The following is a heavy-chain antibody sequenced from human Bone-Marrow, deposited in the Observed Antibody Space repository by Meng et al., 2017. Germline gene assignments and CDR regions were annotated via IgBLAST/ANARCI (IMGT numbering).Heavy chain of an antibody. V-gene: IGHV3-30*01. Sequence: GGSLRLSCVGSGFTFSSFTMHWVRQVPGEGLEWVAIMPYDGRNEYYADSVKGRFTISRDNSKNTLYLQMNSLRAEDTAVFYCARCSAPYSGNCYGSDFDYWGQGTLVTVSS. D-gene: IGHD1-26*01. CDR2: MPYDGRNE. J-gene: IGHJ4*02. CDR1: GFTFSSFT. CDR3: ARCSAPYSGNCYGSDFDY.